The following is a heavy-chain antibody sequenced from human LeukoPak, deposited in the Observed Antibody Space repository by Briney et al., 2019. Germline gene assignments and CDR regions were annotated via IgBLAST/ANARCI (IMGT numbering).Heavy chain of an antibody. J-gene: IGHJ6*03. Sequence: ASVKVSRKASGYTFSSYTMNWLRQAPGQGLEWMGWINTNTGNSTYAQAFTGRFVFSLDTSVNTAHLQISSLKAEDTAVYYCARGLGYYYYYMDVWGKGTTVTVSS. CDR3: ARGLGYYYYYMDV. D-gene: IGHD3-16*01. CDR1: GYTFSSYT. V-gene: IGHV7-4-1*02. CDR2: INTNTGNS.